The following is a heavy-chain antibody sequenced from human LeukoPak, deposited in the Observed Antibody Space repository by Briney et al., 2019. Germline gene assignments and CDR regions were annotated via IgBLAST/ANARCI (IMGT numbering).Heavy chain of an antibody. CDR1: GGSISSSSYY. Sequence: PSETLSLTCTVSGGSISSSSYYWGWIRQPPGKGLEWIGSIYYSGSTYYNPSLKSRVTISVDTSKNQFSLKLSSVTAADTAVYYCARDFSSSSTVYYYYYMDVWGKGTTVTVSS. J-gene: IGHJ6*03. V-gene: IGHV4-39*07. CDR3: ARDFSSSSTVYYYYYMDV. D-gene: IGHD6-6*01. CDR2: IYYSGST.